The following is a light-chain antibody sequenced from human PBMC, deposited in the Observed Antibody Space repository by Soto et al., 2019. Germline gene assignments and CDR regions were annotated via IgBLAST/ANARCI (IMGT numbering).Light chain of an antibody. CDR3: QLFGRSVT. CDR1: QLVVTDY. V-gene: IGKV3-20*01. CDR2: GAL. Sequence: DIVLTQSPGTLSLSPGERATLSCRASQLVVTDYLHWYQQKPGQAPRLLIYGALNRATGIPDRFSGSGSRTDFTLTISRLEPEDCAVYYGQLFGRSVTFGPGTKVDIQ. J-gene: IGKJ3*01.